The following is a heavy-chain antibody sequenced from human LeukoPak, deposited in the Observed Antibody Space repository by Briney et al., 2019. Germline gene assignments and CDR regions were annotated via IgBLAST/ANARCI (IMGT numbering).Heavy chain of an antibody. Sequence: SETLSLTCAVSGGSISSSNWWSWVRQPPGKGLEWIGEIYHSGSTNYNPSLKSRGTMSVDKSKNQFSLKLSPVTAADTAVYYCARDRLSPFDYWGQGTLVTVSS. D-gene: IGHD2-15*01. CDR1: GGSISSSNW. J-gene: IGHJ4*02. V-gene: IGHV4-4*02. CDR3: ARDRLSPFDY. CDR2: IYHSGST.